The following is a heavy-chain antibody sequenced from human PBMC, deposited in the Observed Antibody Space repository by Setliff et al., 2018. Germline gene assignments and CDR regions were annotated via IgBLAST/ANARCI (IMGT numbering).Heavy chain of an antibody. CDR1: GFTFSSLW. J-gene: IGHJ6*02. Sequence: GGSLRLSCAASGFTFSSLWMAWVRQAPGKGLEWVANINQGGGEQFYVDSVRGRFIISRDNAKNSLYLHMSSLRADDTAVYYCARRLPYFGMDVWGQGTTVTVSS. CDR3: ARRLPYFGMDV. CDR2: INQGGGEQ. V-gene: IGHV3-7*01. D-gene: IGHD3-9*01.